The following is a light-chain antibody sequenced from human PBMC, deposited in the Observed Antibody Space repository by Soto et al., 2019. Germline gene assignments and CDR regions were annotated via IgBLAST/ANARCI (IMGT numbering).Light chain of an antibody. CDR2: AVS. V-gene: IGLV2-14*01. CDR3: SSYTSSSTLYV. CDR1: SSDVGGYNY. Sequence: QSVLTQPASVSGSPGQSITISCTGTSSDVGGYNYVSWYQQHPGKAPKLMIYAVSNRPSGVSNRFSGSKSGNTASLTISGLQAADEDDYYCSSYTSSSTLYVFGTGTKLTVL. J-gene: IGLJ1*01.